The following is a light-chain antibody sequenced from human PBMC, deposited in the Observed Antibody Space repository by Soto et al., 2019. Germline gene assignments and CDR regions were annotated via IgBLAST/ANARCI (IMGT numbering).Light chain of an antibody. CDR1: QSLSSNY. V-gene: IGKV3-20*01. J-gene: IGKJ1*01. Sequence: EILLTQSPGTLSLSAGERATLSCRASQSLSSNYLAWYQQRPGQAPRLLIYGASTRATGIPDRFSGSGSGTDFTLTISRLEPEDFAMYYCQQYGGSPRTFGQGTKVERK. CDR2: GAS. CDR3: QQYGGSPRT.